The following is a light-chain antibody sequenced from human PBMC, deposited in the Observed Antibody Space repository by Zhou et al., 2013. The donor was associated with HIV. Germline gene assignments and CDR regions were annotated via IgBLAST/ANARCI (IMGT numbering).Light chain of an antibody. J-gene: IGKJ2*01. Sequence: EVVMTQSPATLSVSPGERATLSCRASHNISNNLAWYQQKPGQAPRVLIYAASTRATDTPARFSGSGSETEFTLVINSLQSEDFAVYYCQQYSNWPMYTFGQGTKL. V-gene: IGKV3-15*01. CDR3: QQYSNWPMYT. CDR1: HNISNN. CDR2: AAS.